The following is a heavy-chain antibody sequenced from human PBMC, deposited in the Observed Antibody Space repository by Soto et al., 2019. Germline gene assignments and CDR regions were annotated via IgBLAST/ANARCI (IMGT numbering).Heavy chain of an antibody. D-gene: IGHD2-15*01. Sequence: SETLSLTCTVSGGSVSSSYWSWIRQPPGKGLEWIGYIYNSGSTDYNPSLKSRVTISVDTSKSQFSLKLSSVTAADTAVYYCAGPLGYCFGGTCHSGSWGQGTLVTVSS. CDR1: GGSVSSSY. CDR2: IYNSGST. J-gene: IGHJ4*02. CDR3: AGPLGYCFGGTCHSGS. V-gene: IGHV4-59*02.